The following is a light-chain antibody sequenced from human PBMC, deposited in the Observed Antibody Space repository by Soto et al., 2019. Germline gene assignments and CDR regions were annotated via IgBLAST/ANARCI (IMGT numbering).Light chain of an antibody. CDR3: QQTYSALGT. CDR2: GAS. J-gene: IGKJ1*01. Sequence: DTVMTQSPATLSVSPGERATLSCRASQSVSINLAWYQQIPGQAPRLLISGASTGATGIPARFSGSGSGTEFTLIINGLQPEDIATYCCQQTYSALGTFGQGTKVDIK. V-gene: IGKV3-15*01. CDR1: QSVSIN.